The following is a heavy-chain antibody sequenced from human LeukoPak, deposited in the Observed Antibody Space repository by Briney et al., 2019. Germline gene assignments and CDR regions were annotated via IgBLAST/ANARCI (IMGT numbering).Heavy chain of an antibody. D-gene: IGHD1-26*01. V-gene: IGHV3-48*03. CDR3: ARGTRVGDAFDI. CDR1: GFTFSSYE. Sequence: GGSLRLSCAASGFTFSSYEMNWVRQAPGKGLEWVSYISSSGSTIYYADSVKGRFTMSRENAKNSLYLQMNSLRAEDTAVYYCARGTRVGDAFDIWGQGTEVTVSS. CDR2: ISSSGSTI. J-gene: IGHJ3*02.